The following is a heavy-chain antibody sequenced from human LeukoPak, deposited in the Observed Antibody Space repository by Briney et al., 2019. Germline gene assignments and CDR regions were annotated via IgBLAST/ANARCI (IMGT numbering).Heavy chain of an antibody. D-gene: IGHD3-22*01. Sequence: QPGGSLRLSCAASGFTVGGSYMSWVRQAPGKGLEWVSLIYAGVTTYYADSVKGRFTISGDNSENTLHLQMNSLRAEDTAVYYCAREMIGRSYYFDYWGQGTLVTVSS. V-gene: IGHV3-53*01. CDR2: IYAGVTT. J-gene: IGHJ4*02. CDR3: AREMIGRSYYFDY. CDR1: GFTVGGSY.